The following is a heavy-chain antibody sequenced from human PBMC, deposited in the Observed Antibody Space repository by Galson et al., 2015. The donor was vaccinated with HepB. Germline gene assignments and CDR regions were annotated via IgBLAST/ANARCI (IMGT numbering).Heavy chain of an antibody. D-gene: IGHD3-22*01. CDR3: ARTYYYDSSGGYGMDV. J-gene: IGHJ6*02. Sequence: SVKVSCKASGYTFTSYDINWVRQATGQGLEWMGWMNPNSGNTGYAQKFQGRVTMTRNTSISTAYMELSSLRSEDTAVYYCARTYYYDSSGGYGMDVWGQGTTVTVSS. V-gene: IGHV1-8*01. CDR1: GYTFTSYD. CDR2: MNPNSGNT.